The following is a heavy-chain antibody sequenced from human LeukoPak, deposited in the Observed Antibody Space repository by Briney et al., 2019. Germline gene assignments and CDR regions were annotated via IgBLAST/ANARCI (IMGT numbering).Heavy chain of an antibody. CDR3: GRHYCSSTSCQFDY. CDR2: IYYSGST. V-gene: IGHV4-39*01. J-gene: IGHJ4*02. D-gene: IGHD2-2*01. CDR1: GGSISSSSYY. Sequence: PSETLSLTCTVSGGSISSSSYYWGWIRQPPGKGLEWIGNIYYSGSTYYNPSLKSRVTISVDTSKNQFSLKLSSVTAADTAVYYCGRHYCSSTSCQFDYWGQGALVTVSS.